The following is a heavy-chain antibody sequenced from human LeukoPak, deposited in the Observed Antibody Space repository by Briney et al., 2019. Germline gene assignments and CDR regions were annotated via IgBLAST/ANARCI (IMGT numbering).Heavy chain of an antibody. CDR1: GFTFSSYE. CDR3: AKQGTVVLLSFGESKGANWFDP. D-gene: IGHD3-10*01. Sequence: GGSLRLSCAASGFTFSSYEMTWVRQAPGKGLEWVSYISSSGSTIYYADSVKGRFTISRDNAKNSLYLQMNSLRAEDTAVYYCAKQGTVVLLSFGESKGANWFDPWGQGTLVTVSS. J-gene: IGHJ5*02. V-gene: IGHV3-48*03. CDR2: ISSSGSTI.